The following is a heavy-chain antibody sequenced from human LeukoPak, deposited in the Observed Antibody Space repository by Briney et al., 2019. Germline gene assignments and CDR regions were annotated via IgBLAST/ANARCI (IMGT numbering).Heavy chain of an antibody. D-gene: IGHD6-19*01. CDR1: GGSITSYY. V-gene: IGHV4-59*08. J-gene: IGHJ4*02. Sequence: SETLSLTCTVSGGSITSYYWSWIRQPPGKGLEWIGFTYDSGDTTSNPSLESRVTISVDTSKKYFSLKLSYVTAADTAVYYCTRVARPSSGWSIFDYWGQGTLVTVSS. CDR3: TRVARPSSGWSIFDY. CDR2: TYDSGDT.